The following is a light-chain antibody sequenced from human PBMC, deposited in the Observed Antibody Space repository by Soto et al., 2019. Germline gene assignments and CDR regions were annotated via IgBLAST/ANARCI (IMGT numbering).Light chain of an antibody. J-gene: IGLJ1*01. CDR3: QVCESNSVFV. CDR2: DAA. Sequence: SYALAQPPSVSVAPGQTARITCGGNNIGSQSLHWYQEKPAQAPVLVGYDAADRPSGVAERFSGSKSGNMATLTISRVEAGDEAVYYCQVCESNSVFVFGSGTKVTVL. CDR1: NIGSQS. V-gene: IGLV3-21*02.